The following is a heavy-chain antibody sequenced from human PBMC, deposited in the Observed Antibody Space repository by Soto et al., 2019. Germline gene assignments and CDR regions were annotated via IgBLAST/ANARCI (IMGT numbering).Heavy chain of an antibody. Sequence: QVQLVESGGGVVQPGRSLRLSCAASGFNFNNYGMHWVRQAPGKGLEWVALIWYDESNTYYADSVKGRFTISRDNSKNTLYLQMNSLRGEDTAVYYCARDTAYDCSGYSDYWGQGTLVTVSS. CDR1: GFNFNNYG. V-gene: IGHV3-33*01. D-gene: IGHD3-22*01. J-gene: IGHJ4*02. CDR2: IWYDESNT. CDR3: ARDTAYDCSGYSDY.